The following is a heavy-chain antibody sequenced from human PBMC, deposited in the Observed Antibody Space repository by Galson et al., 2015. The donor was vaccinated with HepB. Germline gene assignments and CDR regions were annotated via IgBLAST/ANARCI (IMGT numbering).Heavy chain of an antibody. CDR1: GFTFSSYA. V-gene: IGHV3-30-3*01. Sequence: SLRLSCAASGFTFSSYAMHWVRQAPGKGLEWVAVISYDGSNKYCADSVKGRFTISRDNSKNTLYLQMNSLRAGDTAVYYCAREDSGYDYLRGSHYYYGMDVWGQGTTVTVSS. CDR3: AREDSGYDYLRGSHYYYGMDV. D-gene: IGHD5-12*01. CDR2: ISYDGSNK. J-gene: IGHJ6*02.